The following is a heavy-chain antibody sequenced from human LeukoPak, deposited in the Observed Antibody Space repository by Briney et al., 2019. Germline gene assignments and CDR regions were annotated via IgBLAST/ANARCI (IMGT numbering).Heavy chain of an antibody. D-gene: IGHD3-22*01. CDR3: ATDYYYDSSGALGY. V-gene: IGHV3-7*01. J-gene: IGHJ4*02. CDR1: GFTFSSYW. Sequence: GGSLRLSCAASGFTFSSYWMSWVRQAPGKGLEWVANIKQDGSEKYYVDSVKGRFTISRDNAKNSLYLQMNSLRAEDTAVYYCATDYYYDSSGALGYWGQGTLVTVSS. CDR2: IKQDGSEK.